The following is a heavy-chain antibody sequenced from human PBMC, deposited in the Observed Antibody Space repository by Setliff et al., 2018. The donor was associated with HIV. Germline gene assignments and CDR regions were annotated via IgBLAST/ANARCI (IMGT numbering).Heavy chain of an antibody. V-gene: IGHV3-48*01. J-gene: IGHJ4*02. CDR3: ARRGAYYDILTGYRSHYFDY. CDR2: ISGNSGAV. D-gene: IGHD3-9*01. CDR1: GFSFSSYA. Sequence: GGSLRLSCAASGFSFSSYAMSWVRQAPGKGLEWVSAISGNSGAVTYADSVKGRFTISRDNARNSLYLQLNSLRAEDTAVYYCARRGAYYDILTGYRSHYFDYWGQGTLVTVSS.